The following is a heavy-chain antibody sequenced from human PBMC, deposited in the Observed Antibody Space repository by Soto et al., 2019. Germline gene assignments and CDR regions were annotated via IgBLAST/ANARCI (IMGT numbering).Heavy chain of an antibody. CDR1: GFTFSTYA. V-gene: IGHV3-23*01. CDR3: AKGGQSYDY. J-gene: IGHJ4*02. CDR2: SSTSVVST. D-gene: IGHD3-10*01. Sequence: EVQLLESGGGSVQPGGSLRLSCAASGFTFSTYAMSWVRQAPGKGLEWVSASSTSVVSTYYTDSVKGWFTISRDNSKNTLYLQMNSLRAEDTAVYYCAKGGQSYDYWGQGTLVSVSS.